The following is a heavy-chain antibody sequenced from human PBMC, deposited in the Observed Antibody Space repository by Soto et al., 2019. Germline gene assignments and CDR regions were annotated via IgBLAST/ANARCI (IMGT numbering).Heavy chain of an antibody. J-gene: IGHJ4*02. CDR3: ARGFFTYYYGSGSWRY. CDR2: INHSGST. Sequence: SETLSLTCAVYGGSFSCYYWIWIRQPPGKGLEWIGEINHSGSTNYNPSLKSRVTISVDTSKNQFSLKLSSVTAADTAVYYCARGFFTYYYGSGSWRYWGQGTLVTVSS. CDR1: GGSFSCYY. D-gene: IGHD3-10*01. V-gene: IGHV4-34*01.